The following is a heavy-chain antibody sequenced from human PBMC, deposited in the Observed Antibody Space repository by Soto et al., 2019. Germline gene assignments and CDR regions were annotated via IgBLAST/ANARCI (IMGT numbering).Heavy chain of an antibody. CDR3: AGRRNPYGAYDS. CDR1: GFTVSSNF. J-gene: IGHJ4*02. Sequence: EVQLVVSGGGLVQPGGSLGLSCAASGFTVSSNFMSWVRLAPGKGLEWVSIIYSGGSTYYADSVKGRFTISRDNSKNTLYLKMNSLRDNETAVYYCAGRRNPYGAYDSGGQGTLVPVSS. V-gene: IGHV3-66*01. D-gene: IGHD4-17*01. CDR2: IYSGGST.